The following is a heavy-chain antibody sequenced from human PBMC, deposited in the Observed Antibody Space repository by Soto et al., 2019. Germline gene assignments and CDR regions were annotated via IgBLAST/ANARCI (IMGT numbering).Heavy chain of an antibody. D-gene: IGHD2-2*01. CDR3: ARDAPGVAPF. V-gene: IGHV4-31*03. CDR1: GGSIIDGQTY. CDR2: INYRGTT. Sequence: QVQLQESGPGLVKPSQTLSLTCTVSGGSIIDGQTYLNWIRQHPERGLEWMGYINYRGTTNYSPALKSRLLISVDTSKNQFSLTLTSVTAADTAVYFCARDAPGVAPFWGQGTLVTVSS. J-gene: IGHJ4*02.